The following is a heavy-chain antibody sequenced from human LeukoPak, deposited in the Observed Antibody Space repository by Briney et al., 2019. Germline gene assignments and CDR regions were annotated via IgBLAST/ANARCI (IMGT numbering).Heavy chain of an antibody. D-gene: IGHD2-2*01. CDR3: AGNARASSDY. Sequence: SETLSLTCAVYGRSFNGYYRRWIRQPPGKGLEWIGEINHSGSTNYNPSLKSRVTISVDTSKNQFSLKLSSVTAADTAVYYCAGNARASSDYWGQGTLVTVSS. V-gene: IGHV4-34*01. CDR1: GRSFNGYY. J-gene: IGHJ4*02. CDR2: INHSGST.